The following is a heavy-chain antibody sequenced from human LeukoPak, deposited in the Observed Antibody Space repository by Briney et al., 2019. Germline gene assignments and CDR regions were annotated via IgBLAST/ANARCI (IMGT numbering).Heavy chain of an antibody. Sequence: PSETLSLTCTVSGGSISGYHWNWIRQPPGKGLEWSGNIYYSGNTNYSPSLKSRVTISVDTSKNQFSLKLSSVTAEDTAVYYCARRNDFDIWGQGTMVTVSS. CDR2: IYYSGNT. V-gene: IGHV4-59*08. J-gene: IGHJ3*02. CDR1: GGSISGYH. CDR3: ARRNDFDI.